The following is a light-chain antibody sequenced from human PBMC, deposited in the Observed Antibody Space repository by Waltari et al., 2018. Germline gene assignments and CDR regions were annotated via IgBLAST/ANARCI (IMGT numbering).Light chain of an antibody. CDR1: QTVLNSSNNKNY. Sequence: DIVMTQSPDSLAVSLGERATINCQSSQTVLNSSNNKNYLAWYQQKPGQPPKLLIYWASIRESGVPDRFSGSGSGTDFTLTITSLRAEDVAVYYCQQHYSNPQTFGPGTKVEIK. V-gene: IGKV4-1*01. J-gene: IGKJ1*01. CDR3: QQHYSNPQT. CDR2: WAS.